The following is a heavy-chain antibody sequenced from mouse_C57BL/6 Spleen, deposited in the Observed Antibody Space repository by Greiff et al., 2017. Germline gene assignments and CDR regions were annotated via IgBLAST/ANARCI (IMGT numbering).Heavy chain of an antibody. Sequence: QVQLQQSGAELVRPGTSVKVSCKASGYAFTNYLIEWVKQRPGQGLEWIGVINPGSGGTNYNEKFKGKATLTADKFSSTAYMQLSSLTSEDSAVYFCARSGTMVTTGDYWGQGTTLTVSS. CDR3: ARSGTMVTTGDY. CDR2: INPGSGGT. D-gene: IGHD2-2*01. CDR1: GYAFTNYL. V-gene: IGHV1-54*01. J-gene: IGHJ2*01.